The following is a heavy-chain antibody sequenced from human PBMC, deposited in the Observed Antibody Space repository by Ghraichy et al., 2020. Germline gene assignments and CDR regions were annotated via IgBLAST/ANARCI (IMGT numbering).Heavy chain of an antibody. V-gene: IGHV3-74*01. D-gene: IGHD5/OR15-5a*01. CDR3: ASASVGNWFDP. CDR1: GFTFSSYW. J-gene: IGHJ5*02. Sequence: GSLRLSCAASGFTFSSYWMHWVRQAPGKGLVWVSRINSDGSSTSYADSVKGRFTISRDNAKNTLYLQMNSLRAEDTAVYYCASASVGNWFDPWGQGTLVTVSS. CDR2: INSDGSST.